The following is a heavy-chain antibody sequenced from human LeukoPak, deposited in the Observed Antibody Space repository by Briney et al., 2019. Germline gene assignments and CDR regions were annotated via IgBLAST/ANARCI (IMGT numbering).Heavy chain of an antibody. Sequence: ASVKVSCKASGYTFTSYAMHWVRQAPGQRLEWMGWINAGNGNTKYSQKFQGRVTITRDTSASTAYMELSSLRSEDTAVYYCVIQTDEHWSGGLDPWGQGTLVTVSS. J-gene: IGHJ5*02. V-gene: IGHV1-3*01. CDR1: GYTFTSYA. D-gene: IGHD2-8*02. CDR2: INAGNGNT. CDR3: VIQTDEHWSGGLDP.